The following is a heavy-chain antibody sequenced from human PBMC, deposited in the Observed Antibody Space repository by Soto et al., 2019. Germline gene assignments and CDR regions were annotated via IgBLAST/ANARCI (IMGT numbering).Heavy chain of an antibody. D-gene: IGHD3-3*01. CDR1: GFTFGDYA. CDR2: IRSKAYGGTT. CDR3: TRAGRITIFGVVIRTEPLDNAFDI. J-gene: IGHJ3*02. Sequence: GGSLRLSCTASGFTFGDYAMSWFRQAPGKGLEWVGFIRSKAYGGTTEYAASVKGRFTISRDDSKSIAYLQMNSLKTEDTAVYYCTRAGRITIFGVVIRTEPLDNAFDIWGQGTMVTVSS. V-gene: IGHV3-49*03.